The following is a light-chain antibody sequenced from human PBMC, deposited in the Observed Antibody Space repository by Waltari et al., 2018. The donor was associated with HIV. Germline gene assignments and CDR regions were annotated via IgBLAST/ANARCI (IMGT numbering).Light chain of an antibody. Sequence: QSVLTQPPSASGTPGQRVTISCSGSISNIGSNTVNWYQQLPGTAPKLLIYTTNQRPPGVPDRFSGSKSGASASLAISGLQSDDEADYYCATWDDSLNGPVFGGGTKLTVL. CDR2: TTN. CDR1: ISNIGSNT. J-gene: IGLJ3*02. V-gene: IGLV1-44*01. CDR3: ATWDDSLNGPV.